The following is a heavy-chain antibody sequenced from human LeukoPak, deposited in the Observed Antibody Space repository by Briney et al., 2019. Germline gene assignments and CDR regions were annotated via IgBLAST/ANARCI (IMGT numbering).Heavy chain of an antibody. J-gene: IGHJ4*02. V-gene: IGHV3-21*01. D-gene: IGHD3-3*01. CDR2: ISSSSSYI. CDR3: ARVGHDFWSGYPD. CDR1: GFTFRTYT. Sequence: PGGSLRLSCAASGFTFRTYTMNWVRQAPGKGLEWVSSISSSSSYIYYADSVEGRFTISRDNAKNSLYLQMNSLRAEDTAVYYCARVGHDFWSGYPDWGQGTLVTVSS.